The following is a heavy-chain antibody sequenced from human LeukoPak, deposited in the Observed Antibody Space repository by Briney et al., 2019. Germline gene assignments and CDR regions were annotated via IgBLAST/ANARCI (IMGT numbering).Heavy chain of an antibody. Sequence: PSETLSLTCTVSGGSMSYYYGSWIRQPPGEGLEWIGYIYYSGDTNYSPSLKSRITLSVDTSKTQFSLKLSSVTAADTAVYYCARPRRDCYTYAFDIWGQGTMVTVSS. CDR3: ARPRRDCYTYAFDI. V-gene: IGHV4-59*08. CDR1: GGSMSYYY. J-gene: IGHJ3*02. D-gene: IGHD5-24*01. CDR2: IYYSGDT.